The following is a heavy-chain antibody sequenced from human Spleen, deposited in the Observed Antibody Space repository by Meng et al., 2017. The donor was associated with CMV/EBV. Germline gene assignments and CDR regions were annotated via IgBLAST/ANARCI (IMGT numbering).Heavy chain of an antibody. J-gene: IGHJ4*02. CDR2: FDPEHGET. D-gene: IGHD3-3*01. CDR1: GYTLIGLS. Sequence: GYTLIGLSMHWVRQAPGKGLEWLGVFDPEHGETIFAQKFQGRVTMTEDTSTDTAFLELSSLRSEDTAVFYCATGQRGGFLEWLLLRNWGQGTLVTVSS. V-gene: IGHV1-24*01. CDR3: ATGQRGGFLEWLLLRN.